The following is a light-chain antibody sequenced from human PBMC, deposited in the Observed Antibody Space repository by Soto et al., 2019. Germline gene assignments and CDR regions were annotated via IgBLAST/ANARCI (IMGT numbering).Light chain of an antibody. V-gene: IGLV2-11*01. CDR2: DVS. J-gene: IGLJ1*01. Sequence: QSVLTQPRSVPGSPGQSVTISCTGTSSDVGGYNYVSWYQQHPGKAPKLMIYDVSKRPSGVPDRFSGSKSGNTASLTISGLQAEDEADYYCCSYAGSYTLGVYVFGTGTRSPS. CDR1: SSDVGGYNY. CDR3: CSYAGSYTLGVYV.